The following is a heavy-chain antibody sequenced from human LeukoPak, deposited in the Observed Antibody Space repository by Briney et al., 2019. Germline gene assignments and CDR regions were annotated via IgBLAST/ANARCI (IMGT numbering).Heavy chain of an antibody. Sequence: GRSLRLSCAASGFTFSGYGMHWVRQAPGKGLEWVALISYDGSKIYYADSVKGRFTISRDISKSTLYLQMNSLRAEDTAVYYCAKDWLRYNYFDYWGQGTLVTVSS. D-gene: IGHD5-12*01. J-gene: IGHJ4*02. CDR1: GFTFSGYG. CDR3: AKDWLRYNYFDY. CDR2: ISYDGSKI. V-gene: IGHV3-30*18.